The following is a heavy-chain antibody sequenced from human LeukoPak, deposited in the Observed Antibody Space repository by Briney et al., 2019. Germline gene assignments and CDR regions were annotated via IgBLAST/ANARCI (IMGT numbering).Heavy chain of an antibody. Sequence: PGGSLRLSRAASGFTFSSYAMSWVRQAPGKGLEWVSAISGSGGSTYSADSVKGRFTTSRDNSKNTLYLQLNSLRAEDTAVYYCAKLSGIIPDYWGQGTLVTVSS. V-gene: IGHV3-23*01. D-gene: IGHD1-14*01. CDR1: GFTFSSYA. J-gene: IGHJ4*02. CDR2: ISGSGGST. CDR3: AKLSGIIPDY.